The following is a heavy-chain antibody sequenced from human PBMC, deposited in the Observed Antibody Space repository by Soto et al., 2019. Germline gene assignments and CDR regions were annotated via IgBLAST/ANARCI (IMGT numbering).Heavy chain of an antibody. J-gene: IGHJ4*02. CDR1: GYTFTGYY. CDR2: INPNSGGT. CDR3: ARDRGYSYGPALYYFDY. V-gene: IGHV1-2*04. D-gene: IGHD5-18*01. Sequence: GASVKVSCKASGYTFTGYYMHWVRQAPGQGLEWMGWINPNSGGTNYAQKFQGWVTMTRDTSISTAYMELSRLRSDDTAVYYCARDRGYSYGPALYYFDYWGQGTLVTSPQ.